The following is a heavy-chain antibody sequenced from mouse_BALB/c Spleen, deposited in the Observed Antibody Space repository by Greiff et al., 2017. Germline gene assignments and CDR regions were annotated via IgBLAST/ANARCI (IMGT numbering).Heavy chain of an antibody. Sequence: EVQGVESGGGLVQPGGSLKLSCAASGFTFSSYGMSWVRQTPDKRLELVATISSNGGSTYYPDSVKGRFTISRDNAKNTLYLQMSILKSENTAMYYCARDEVVATYWYFEVWGAGTTVTVSS. CDR2: ISSNGGST. CDR1: GFTFSSYG. V-gene: IGHV5-6-3*01. D-gene: IGHD1-1*01. CDR3: ARDEVVATYWYFEV. J-gene: IGHJ1*01.